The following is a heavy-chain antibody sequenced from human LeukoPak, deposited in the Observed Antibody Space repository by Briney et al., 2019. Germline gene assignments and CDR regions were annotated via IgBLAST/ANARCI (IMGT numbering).Heavy chain of an antibody. CDR3: AKDVGTSGNYSPSDY. V-gene: IGHV3-23*01. D-gene: IGHD3-10*01. CDR2: IRFSGEST. CDR1: GFTLGRHA. Sequence: PGGSLRLSCAASGFTLGRHAMNWVRQAPGKGLEWVSAIRFSGESTYYADSVKGRFTISRDNSKNTLYLQMDSLRAEDTAVYYCAKDVGTSGNYSPSDYWGQGTLVTVSS. J-gene: IGHJ4*02.